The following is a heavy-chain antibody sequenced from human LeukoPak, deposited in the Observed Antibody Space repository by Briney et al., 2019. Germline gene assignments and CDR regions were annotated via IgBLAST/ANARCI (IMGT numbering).Heavy chain of an antibody. D-gene: IGHD3-3*01. CDR2: ISSSSSYI. V-gene: IGHV3-21*01. J-gene: IGHJ4*02. Sequence: GGSLRLSCAASGFTFSSYSMSWVRQAPGKGLEWVSSISSSSSYIYCADSVKGRFTISRDNAKNSLYLQMNSLRAEDTAVYYCARSQRYDFWSGYYLNFDYWGQGTLVTVSS. CDR1: GFTFSSYS. CDR3: ARSQRYDFWSGYYLNFDY.